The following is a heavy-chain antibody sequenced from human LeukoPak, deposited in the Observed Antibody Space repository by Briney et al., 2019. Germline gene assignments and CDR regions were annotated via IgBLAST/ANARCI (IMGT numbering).Heavy chain of an antibody. Sequence: SETLSLTCTVSGGSISSSSYYWGWIRQPPGKGLEWIVSIYYSGSTYYNPSLKSRVTISVDTSKNQFSLKLSSVTAADTAVYYCARGLYGSGSYYMYSYYHMDVWGRGTTVTISS. V-gene: IGHV4-39*01. CDR2: IYYSGST. D-gene: IGHD3-10*01. J-gene: IGHJ6*03. CDR3: ARGLYGSGSYYMYSYYHMDV. CDR1: GGSISSSSYY.